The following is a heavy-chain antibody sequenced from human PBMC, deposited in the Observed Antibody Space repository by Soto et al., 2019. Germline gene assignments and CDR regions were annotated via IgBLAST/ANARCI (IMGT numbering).Heavy chain of an antibody. CDR3: TGKRFGMDV. CDR1: GFTFSNSG. J-gene: IGHJ6*02. CDR2: IKEDGSEK. Sequence: GDSLKISCAASGFTFSNSGMSWVRQAPGKGLEWVANIKEDGSEKDYVDPVKGRFTITRDNAKNSLYLQMNNLRAEDTAVYFCTGKRFGMDVRGQGTTVTVSS. V-gene: IGHV3-7*03.